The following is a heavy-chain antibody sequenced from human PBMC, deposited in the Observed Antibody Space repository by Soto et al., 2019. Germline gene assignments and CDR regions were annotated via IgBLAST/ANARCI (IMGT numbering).Heavy chain of an antibody. Sequence: GGALRRSCAASGFIFSDYARSWVRQAPGKGLEWVSDIYGSGDLTHYADSVKGRFTISRDNSKNTLYLQMNSLRAEDTAVYYCSRDSFCCYFDFLGQGTLVSLPS. CDR2: IYGSGDLT. V-gene: IGHV3-23*01. D-gene: IGHD3-3*02. CDR1: GFIFSDYA. J-gene: IGHJ4*02. CDR3: SRDSFCCYFDF.